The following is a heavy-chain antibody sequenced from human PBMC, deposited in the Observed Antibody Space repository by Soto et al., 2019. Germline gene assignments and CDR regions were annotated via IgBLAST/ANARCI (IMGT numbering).Heavy chain of an antibody. CDR1: GYIFSIYW. CDR3: ARIRQQNAYDAFDL. Sequence: GESLKISCQGSGYIFSIYWIGWVRQMPGRGPEWMGLIYPGDSDIRYSPSFLGQVTLSVDKSINTAYLQWSSLKASDTAIYYCARIRQQNAYDAFDLWGQGTLVTV. CDR2: IYPGDSDI. D-gene: IGHD6-13*01. J-gene: IGHJ3*01. V-gene: IGHV5-51*01.